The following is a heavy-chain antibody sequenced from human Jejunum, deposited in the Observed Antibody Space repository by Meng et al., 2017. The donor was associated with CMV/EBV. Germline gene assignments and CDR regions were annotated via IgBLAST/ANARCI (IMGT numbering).Heavy chain of an antibody. D-gene: IGHD2-21*01. Sequence: TFTGFYINWVRQAPGPGLEWLGWINPNNGGTNYAQKFQGRVTMTGDTSTSTAYMELSRLSSDDTAVYYCTRDLYYGGNCYSAVDYWGQGTQVTVSS. V-gene: IGHV1-2*02. CDR2: INPNNGGT. CDR1: TFTGFY. CDR3: TRDLYYGGNCYSAVDY. J-gene: IGHJ4*02.